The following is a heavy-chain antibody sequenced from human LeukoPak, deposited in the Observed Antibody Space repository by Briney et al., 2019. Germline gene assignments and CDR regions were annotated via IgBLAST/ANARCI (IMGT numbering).Heavy chain of an antibody. V-gene: IGHV4-59*03. Sequence: KSSETLSLTCTVSGGSINDYYWNWLRQPPGKGLGWIGFIYYRGTTNNNPSLKSRVTTSIDTSKKQFSLNLSSVTAADTAIYYCAGVFSGRRPFELWGQGILVTVSS. J-gene: IGHJ4*02. CDR2: IYYRGTT. CDR3: AGVFSGRRPFEL. CDR1: GGSINDYY. D-gene: IGHD3-10*01.